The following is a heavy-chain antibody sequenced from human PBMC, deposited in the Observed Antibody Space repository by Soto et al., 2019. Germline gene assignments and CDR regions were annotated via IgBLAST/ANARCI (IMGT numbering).Heavy chain of an antibody. J-gene: IGHJ4*02. D-gene: IGHD5-12*01. V-gene: IGHV4-39*01. Sequence: QLQLQELGPGLVKPSETLSLTCTVSGGSISSSSYYWGWIRQPPGKGLEWIGSIYYSGSTYYNPSLNIRVNISVDTSQNQFSLKLCSVTASDTAVYYCAGVLFVATGPPDYWGQGTLVTVSS. CDR2: IYYSGST. CDR3: AGVLFVATGPPDY. CDR1: GGSISSSSYY.